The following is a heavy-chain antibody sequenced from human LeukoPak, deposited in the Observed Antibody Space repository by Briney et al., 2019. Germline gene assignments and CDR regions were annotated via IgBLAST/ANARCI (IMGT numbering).Heavy chain of an antibody. J-gene: IGHJ3*02. CDR1: GGTFSSYA. Sequence: SVKVSCKASGGTFSSYAISWVRQAPGQGLEWMGGIIPIFGTANYAQKFQGRVTITADESTSTAYMELSSLRSEDTAVYYCARVGYSGYQPRGAFDIWGQGAMVTVSS. CDR3: ARVGYSGYQPRGAFDI. V-gene: IGHV1-69*01. D-gene: IGHD5-12*01. CDR2: IIPIFGTA.